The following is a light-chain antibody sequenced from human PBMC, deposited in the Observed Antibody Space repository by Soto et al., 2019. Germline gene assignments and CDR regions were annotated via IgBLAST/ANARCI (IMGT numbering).Light chain of an antibody. CDR3: QQYGSSPFT. V-gene: IGKV3-20*01. CDR1: QSVSSRY. J-gene: IGKJ5*01. CDR2: GAS. Sequence: EIVLTQSPGTRSLSPGERGTLSCRASQSVSSRYLAWYQQKHGQXPRLLIFGASRRAAGIPDRFSGSGSGTDFTLTLNRLEPEDFEVDYCQQYGSSPFTFGQGTRLEIK.